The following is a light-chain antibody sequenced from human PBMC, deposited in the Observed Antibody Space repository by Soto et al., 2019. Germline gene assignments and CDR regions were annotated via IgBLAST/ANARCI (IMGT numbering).Light chain of an antibody. CDR2: MAS. Sequence: DIQMTQSSSTLSASVGDRVTITCRASQSILSWLAWYQQKPGKAPKVLIYMASSLESGVPSRFSGSGSGTEFTLTISSLQPDDFATYYCQQYNTYPWTFGPGTKVEIK. V-gene: IGKV1-5*03. CDR1: QSILSW. J-gene: IGKJ1*01. CDR3: QQYNTYPWT.